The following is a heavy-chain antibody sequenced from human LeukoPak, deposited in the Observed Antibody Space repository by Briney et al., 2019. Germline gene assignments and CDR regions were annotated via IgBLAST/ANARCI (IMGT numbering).Heavy chain of an antibody. CDR1: GGTFSNYA. V-gene: IGHV1-69*04. J-gene: IGHJ5*02. CDR2: NIPILGIA. CDR3: ARETTPDYYDRSGYSST. Sequence: SVKVSCKASGGTFSNYAISWVRQAPGQGLEWMGRNIPILGIANYAQKFQGRVTITADKSTNTAYMELSSLRSEDTAVYYCARETTPDYYDRSGYSSTWGPGTLVTVSS. D-gene: IGHD3-22*01.